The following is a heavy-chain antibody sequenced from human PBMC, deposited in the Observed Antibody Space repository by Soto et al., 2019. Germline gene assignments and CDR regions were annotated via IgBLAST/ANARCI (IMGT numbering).Heavy chain of an antibody. J-gene: IGHJ5*02. V-gene: IGHV1-18*01. CDR2: ISAYNGNT. CDR1: GYTFTSYG. D-gene: IGHD2-2*01. Sequence: ASVKVSCKASGYTFTSYGISWVRQAPGQGLEWMGWISAYNGNTNYAQKLQGRVTMTTDTSTSTAYMELRSLRSDDTAVYYCARAKPQEDIVVVPAAPSNWFDPWGQGTLVTVSS. CDR3: ARAKPQEDIVVVPAAPSNWFDP.